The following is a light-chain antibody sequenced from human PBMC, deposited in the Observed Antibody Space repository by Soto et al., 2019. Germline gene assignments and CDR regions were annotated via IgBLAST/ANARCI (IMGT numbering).Light chain of an antibody. CDR1: QSVSSY. J-gene: IGKJ1*01. Sequence: IVLTQSPATLSLSPGERATLSCRASQSVSSYLAWYQQKPCQAPRLLIYDASNRATGIPARFSGSGSGTDFTRTIRSLEPEDFAVYYCQQRSNWPRTFGQGTKVEIK. CDR3: QQRSNWPRT. CDR2: DAS. V-gene: IGKV3-11*01.